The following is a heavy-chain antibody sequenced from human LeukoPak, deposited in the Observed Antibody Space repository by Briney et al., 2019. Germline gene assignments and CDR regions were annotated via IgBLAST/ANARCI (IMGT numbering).Heavy chain of an antibody. J-gene: IGHJ4*02. D-gene: IGHD2-2*01. CDR1: GYTFTRYY. V-gene: IGHV1-46*01. Sequence: ASVKVSCKASGYTFTRYYMHWVRQAPGQGLEWMGIINPSGGSTSYAQKFQGRVTMTRDMSTSTVYMELSSLRSEDTAVYYCAREGSTSCYSNWGQGTLVTVSS. CDR3: AREGSTSCYSN. CDR2: INPSGGST.